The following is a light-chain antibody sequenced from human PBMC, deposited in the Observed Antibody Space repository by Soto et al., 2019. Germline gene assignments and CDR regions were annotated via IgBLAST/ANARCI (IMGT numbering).Light chain of an antibody. V-gene: IGKV3-11*01. CDR1: QGVSRY. Sequence: EIVLTQSPATLSLSPGERATLSCRASQGVSRYLAWYQQKPGQAPRLLIYDASNRAPGIPDRFSGSGSGTDFTLTINRLEPEDFAVYYCQQFDGSPETFGQGTKLDIK. CDR2: DAS. J-gene: IGKJ2*01. CDR3: QQFDGSPET.